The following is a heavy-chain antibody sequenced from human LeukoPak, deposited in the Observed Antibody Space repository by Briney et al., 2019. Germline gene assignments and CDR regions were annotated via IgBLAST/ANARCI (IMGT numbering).Heavy chain of an antibody. CDR2: IKEDGSEK. Sequence: GGSLRLSCAASGFTLSVYWMSWVRQAPGKGLEWVANIKEDGSEKYYVESVKGRFTISKDNAKNSLYLQMTSLRAEDTALYYCARDTHLSYAAGFDYWGQGTLVTVSS. CDR1: GFTLSVYW. CDR3: ARDTHLSYAAGFDY. D-gene: IGHD3-10*01. V-gene: IGHV3-7*01. J-gene: IGHJ4*02.